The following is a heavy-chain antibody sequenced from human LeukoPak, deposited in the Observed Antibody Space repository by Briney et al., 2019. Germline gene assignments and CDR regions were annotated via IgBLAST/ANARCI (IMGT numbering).Heavy chain of an antibody. CDR3: ARYCSSTSCPFDY. V-gene: IGHV4-59*08. CDR1: GGSISSYY. D-gene: IGHD2-2*01. CDR2: IYYSGST. J-gene: IGHJ4*02. Sequence: SETLSLTCTVSGGSISSYYWSWIRQPPGKGLEWIGYIYYSGSTNYNPSLESRVTISVDTSKNQFSLKLSSVTAADTAVYYCARYCSSTSCPFDYWGQGTLVTVSS.